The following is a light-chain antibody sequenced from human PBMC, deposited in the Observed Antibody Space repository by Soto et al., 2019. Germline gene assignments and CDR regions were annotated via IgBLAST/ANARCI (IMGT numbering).Light chain of an antibody. CDR1: QDIIKP. CDR3: QNYHRTFGT. V-gene: IGKV1-27*01. CDR2: GAS. J-gene: IGKJ5*01. Sequence: DIQMTQSPSSLSASVGATVTITCRASQDIIKPLAWYQQTPETVPKLLIYGASTLHSGVPSRFRGSGSGTHFTLTISSLQPEDFATYYGQNYHRTFGTFGQGTRLEIK.